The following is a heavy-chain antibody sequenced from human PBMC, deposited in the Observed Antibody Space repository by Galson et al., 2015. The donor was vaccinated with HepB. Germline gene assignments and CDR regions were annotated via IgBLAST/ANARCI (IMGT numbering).Heavy chain of an antibody. V-gene: IGHV3-30*18. CDR2: ISYDGSNK. Sequence: SLRLSCAASGFTFSSYGMHWARQAPGKGLEWVAVISYDGSNKYYADSVKGRFTISRDNSKNTLYLQMNGLRAEDTAVYYCAKDGPQLEDYYYYYYMDVWGKGTTVTVSS. J-gene: IGHJ6*03. CDR3: AKDGPQLEDYYYYYYMDV. CDR1: GFTFSSYG. D-gene: IGHD2-2*01.